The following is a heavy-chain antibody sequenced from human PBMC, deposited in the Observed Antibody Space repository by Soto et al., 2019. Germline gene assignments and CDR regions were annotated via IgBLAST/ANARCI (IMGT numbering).Heavy chain of an antibody. CDR1: GFTFTSLS. Sequence: QVHLVESGGGMVKPGTSLRLSCTASGFTFTSLSLHWVRQRPDKGLEWVAVISFAGRVTYYADFVKGRFTVSRDNSKNPDFIQVNSLRAEDTAGYDFAMEPYGDSQYFDYWGQGTLVTVSS. CDR2: ISFAGRVT. CDR3: AMEPYGDSQYFDY. J-gene: IGHJ4*02. D-gene: IGHD2-21*02. V-gene: IGHV3-30*04.